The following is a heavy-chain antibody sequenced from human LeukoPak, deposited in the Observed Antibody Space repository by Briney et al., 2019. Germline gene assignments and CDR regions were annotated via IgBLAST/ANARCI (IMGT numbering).Heavy chain of an antibody. CDR1: GFTFSSYG. CDR3: AKDLGY. J-gene: IGHJ4*02. Sequence: GGSLRLSCAASGFTFSSYGMHWVLQAPGKGLEWLAVISYDGSNKYYADSVKGRFTISRDNSKNTLYLQMNSLRAEDTAVYYCAKDLGYWGQGTLVTVSS. V-gene: IGHV3-30*18. D-gene: IGHD3-3*01. CDR2: ISYDGSNK.